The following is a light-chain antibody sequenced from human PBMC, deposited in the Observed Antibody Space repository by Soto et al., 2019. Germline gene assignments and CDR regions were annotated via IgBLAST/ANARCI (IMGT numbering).Light chain of an antibody. Sequence: DIQMTQSPSTLSASVGDRVTITCRASQSISTWLAWYQQKPGKAPKLLSYEASSFESGVPSRFSGSGSGTESTITISSMQPGDFATDECHQYINPWTFSQGTKVEIK. CDR2: EAS. J-gene: IGKJ1*01. CDR1: QSISTW. V-gene: IGKV1-5*03. CDR3: HQYINPWT.